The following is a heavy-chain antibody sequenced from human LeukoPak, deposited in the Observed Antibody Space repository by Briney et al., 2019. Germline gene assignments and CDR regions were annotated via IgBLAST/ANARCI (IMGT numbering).Heavy chain of an antibody. CDR2: ISSSGSTI. CDR1: GFTFSDYY. V-gene: IGHV3-11*04. Sequence: GGSLRLSCAASGFTFSDYYMSWIRQAPGKGLEWVSYISSSGSTIYYADSVKGRFTISRDNAKNSLYLQMNSLRAGDTAVYYCASYSNYVDGWFDPWGQGTLATVSS. CDR3: ASYSNYVDGWFDP. D-gene: IGHD4-11*01. J-gene: IGHJ5*02.